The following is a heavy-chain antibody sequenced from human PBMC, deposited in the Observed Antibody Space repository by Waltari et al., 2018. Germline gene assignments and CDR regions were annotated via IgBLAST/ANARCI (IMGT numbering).Heavy chain of an antibody. CDR1: GFTFSSYG. V-gene: IGHV3-30*02. J-gene: IGHJ6*03. D-gene: IGHD5-18*01. CDR3: ARRGYSYGYGYYYYYMDV. CDR2: IRYDGSNK. Sequence: QVQLVESGGGVVQPGGSLRLSCAASGFTFSSYGMHWVRQAPGKGLEWVALIRYDGSNKYDADAVKGRFTISRDKSKNRLYLQMNSLRAEDTAVYYCARRGYSYGYGYYYYYMDVWGKGTTVTISS.